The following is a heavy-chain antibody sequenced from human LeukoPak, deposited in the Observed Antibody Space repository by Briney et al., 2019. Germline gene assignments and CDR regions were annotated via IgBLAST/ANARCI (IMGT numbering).Heavy chain of an antibody. J-gene: IGHJ4*02. CDR2: ISDSGAST. V-gene: IGHV3-23*01. Sequence: GGSLRLSCAASGFTFSSYAMSWARQAPGKGLEWVSAISDSGASTYYADSVKGRFTISRDNSRDTLYLQLNSLRAEDTAVYYCAKDGPSSSWIQLMSWGQGTLVTVSS. CDR1: GFTFSSYA. D-gene: IGHD5-18*01. CDR3: AKDGPSSSWIQLMS.